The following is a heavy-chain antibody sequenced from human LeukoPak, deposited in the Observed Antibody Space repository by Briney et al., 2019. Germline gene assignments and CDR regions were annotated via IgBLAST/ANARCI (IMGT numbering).Heavy chain of an antibody. V-gene: IGHV4-39*07. Sequence: SETLSLTCTVSGGSISSSSYYWGWIRQPPGKGLEWIGSIYYSGSTYYNPSLKSRVTISVDTSKNQFSLKLSSVTAADTAVYYCASLNNQGDPWGQGTLVTVSS. J-gene: IGHJ5*02. CDR2: IYYSGST. CDR1: GGSISSSSYY. CDR3: ASLNNQGDP. D-gene: IGHD2/OR15-2a*01.